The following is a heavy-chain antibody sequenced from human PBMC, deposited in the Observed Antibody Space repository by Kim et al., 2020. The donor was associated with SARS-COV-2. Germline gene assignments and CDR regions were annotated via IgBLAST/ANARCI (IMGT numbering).Heavy chain of an antibody. CDR3: ARLEDYYDPHDS. V-gene: IGHV5-51*01. J-gene: IGHJ4*02. D-gene: IGHD3-22*01. Sequence: GESLKISCKGFGYSFINYWIAWVRQMPGKGLECMGIIYPGDSHIIYSPSFQGQVTFSVDKSISTAYLQWSSLRASDTAMYYCARLEDYYDPHDSWGQGTLVTVSS. CDR2: IYPGDSHI. CDR1: GYSFINYW.